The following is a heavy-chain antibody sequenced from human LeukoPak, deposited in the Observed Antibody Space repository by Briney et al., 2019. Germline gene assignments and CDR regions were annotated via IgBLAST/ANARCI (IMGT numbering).Heavy chain of an antibody. CDR1: GFTFSSYW. V-gene: IGHV3-74*01. J-gene: IGHJ4*02. Sequence: GGSLRLSCAASGFTFSSYWMHWVRQTPGKGLVWVSRISSDGSSTTYADSVKGRFTISRDNAKNTLYLQMNSLRAEDTAVYYCGRGGKVEQLVLARWGQGSLVTVSS. CDR2: ISSDGSST. D-gene: IGHD6-13*01. CDR3: GRGGKVEQLVLAR.